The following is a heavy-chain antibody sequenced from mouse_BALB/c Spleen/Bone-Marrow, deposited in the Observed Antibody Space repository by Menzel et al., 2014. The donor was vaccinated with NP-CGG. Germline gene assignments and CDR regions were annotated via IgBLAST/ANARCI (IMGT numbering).Heavy chain of an antibody. CDR2: IDPANGNT. Sequence: EVQVVESGAELVKLGASVKLSCTASGFNIKDTYMHWVKQRPEQGLEWIGRIDPANGNTKYDPKFQGKATITADTSSNTAYLQLSSLTSEDTAVYYCARYYYGSSYAMDYWGQGTSVTVSS. CDR1: GFNIKDTY. D-gene: IGHD1-1*01. CDR3: ARYYYGSSYAMDY. V-gene: IGHV14-3*02. J-gene: IGHJ4*01.